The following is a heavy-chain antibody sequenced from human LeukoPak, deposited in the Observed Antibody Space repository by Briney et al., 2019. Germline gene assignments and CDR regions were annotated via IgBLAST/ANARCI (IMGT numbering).Heavy chain of an antibody. CDR1: GSTFTIYV. J-gene: IGHJ3*02. D-gene: IGHD2-2*01. CDR3: ARRVVPYASDAFDI. CDR2: IHVDNGKR. Sequence: ASVKLSCTASGSTFTIYVMHWLRQAPGQGLGWMGWIHVDNGKRKYSHMFTGRGTITSYTSASTAYMELSSLRSEDTAVYYCARRVVPYASDAFDIWGQGTMVTVSS. V-gene: IGHV1-3*01.